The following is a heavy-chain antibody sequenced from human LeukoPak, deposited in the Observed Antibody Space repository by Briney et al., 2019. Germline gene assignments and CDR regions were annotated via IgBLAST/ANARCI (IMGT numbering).Heavy chain of an antibody. J-gene: IGHJ5*02. Sequence: SETLSLTCTVSGGSISSYYWSWIRQPPGKGLEWIGYIYYSGSTNYNPSLKSRVTISVDTSENQFSPKLRSVTAADTAVYYCARAGIAAAGNRWFDPWGQGTLVTVSS. CDR1: GGSISSYY. CDR2: IYYSGST. CDR3: ARAGIAAAGNRWFDP. V-gene: IGHV4-59*01. D-gene: IGHD6-13*01.